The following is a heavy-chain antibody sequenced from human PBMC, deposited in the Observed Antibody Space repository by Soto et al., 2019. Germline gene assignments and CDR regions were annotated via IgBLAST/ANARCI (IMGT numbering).Heavy chain of an antibody. Sequence: QVQLVESGGGVVQPGRSLRLSCAASGFTFSSYAMHWVRQAPGKGLEWVAVISYDGSNKYYADSVKGRFTISRDNSKNTLYLQMNSLRAEDTAVYYCARELRFLVGAFDIWGQGTMVTVSS. CDR3: ARELRFLVGAFDI. J-gene: IGHJ3*02. CDR1: GFTFSSYA. D-gene: IGHD3-3*01. CDR2: ISYDGSNK. V-gene: IGHV3-30-3*01.